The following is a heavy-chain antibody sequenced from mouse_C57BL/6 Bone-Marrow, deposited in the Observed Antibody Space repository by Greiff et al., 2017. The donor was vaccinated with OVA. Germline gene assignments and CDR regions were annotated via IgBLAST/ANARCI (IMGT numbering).Heavy chain of an antibody. CDR2: IYPGGGYT. Sequence: VQRVESGAELVRPGTSVKMSCKASGYTFTNYWIGWAKQRPGHGLEWIGDIYPGGGYTNYNEKFKGKATLTADKSSSTAYMQFSSLTSEDSAIYYCARYYYGSSYGYWGQGTTLTVSS. J-gene: IGHJ2*01. CDR3: ARYYYGSSYGY. V-gene: IGHV1-63*01. D-gene: IGHD1-1*01. CDR1: GYTFTNYW.